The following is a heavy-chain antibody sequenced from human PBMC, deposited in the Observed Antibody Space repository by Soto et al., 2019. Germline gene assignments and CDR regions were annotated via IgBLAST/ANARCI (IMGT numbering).Heavy chain of an antibody. Sequence: HPGGSLRLSCAASGFSFSSYAMTWVRQAPGRGLEWVSAISGSGSPTYYADSVKGRSTISRDNSKNTLYLQMNSLRADDTAVYYCARDMSGGTYNYYYGMDVWGQGTTVIVSS. D-gene: IGHD1-26*01. CDR2: ISGSGSPT. CDR3: ARDMSGGTYNYYYGMDV. V-gene: IGHV3-23*01. J-gene: IGHJ6*02. CDR1: GFSFSSYA.